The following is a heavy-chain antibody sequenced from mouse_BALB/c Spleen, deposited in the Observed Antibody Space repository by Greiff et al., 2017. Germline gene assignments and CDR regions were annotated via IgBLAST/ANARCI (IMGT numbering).Heavy chain of an antibody. CDR3: AREIYYDSAWFAY. D-gene: IGHD2-4*01. V-gene: IGHV5-4*02. Sequence: EVKLMESGGGLVKPGGSLKLSCAASGFTFSDYYMYWVRQTPEKRLEWVATISDGGSYTYYPDSVKGRFTISRDNAKNNLYLQMSSLKSEDTAMYYCAREIYYDSAWFAYWGQGTLVTVSA. CDR1: GFTFSDYY. CDR2: ISDGGSYT. J-gene: IGHJ3*01.